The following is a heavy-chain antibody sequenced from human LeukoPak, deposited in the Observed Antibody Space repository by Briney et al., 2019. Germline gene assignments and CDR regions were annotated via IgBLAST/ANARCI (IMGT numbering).Heavy chain of an antibody. D-gene: IGHD4-17*01. V-gene: IGHV3-48*03. CDR3: ARTLTTTYS. CDR2: ISNSGGDI. Sequence: GGSLRLSCTASGFTFSSHEMNWVRQAPGKGLEWLSYISNSGGDINYADSVKGRFTISRDHAKNSLYLQMNSLRVEDTAVYYCARTLTTTYSWGQGTLVTVSS. J-gene: IGHJ4*02. CDR1: GFTFSSHE.